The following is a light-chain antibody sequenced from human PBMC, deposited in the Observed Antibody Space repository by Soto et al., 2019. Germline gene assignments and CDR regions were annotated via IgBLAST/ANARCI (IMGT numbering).Light chain of an antibody. CDR2: DAS. CDR3: QQRQYWPPIP. Sequence: VLTQSPATLSLSPGDRATLSCRASLNVNSYLAWYQQKPGQAPRLLIYDASNRAAGIRARFSGSGSGTDFSLTISSLEPEDFAIYYCQQRQYWPPIPFVPGTRLEIK. CDR1: LNVNSY. J-gene: IGKJ5*01. V-gene: IGKV3-11*01.